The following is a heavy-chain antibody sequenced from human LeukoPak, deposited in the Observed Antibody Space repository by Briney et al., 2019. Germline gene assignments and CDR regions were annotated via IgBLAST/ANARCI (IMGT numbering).Heavy chain of an antibody. CDR1: GGCISSFY. CDR2: IYNSGST. Sequence: SETLSLTCTVSGGCISSFYWSWIRQPPGKGLEWIGYIYNSGSTNYNASLKSRVTISVDTSKNQFSLKLSSVTAADTAVYYCARHSRIAARNWFDPWGQGTLVTVSS. J-gene: IGHJ5*02. D-gene: IGHD6-6*01. V-gene: IGHV4-59*08. CDR3: ARHSRIAARNWFDP.